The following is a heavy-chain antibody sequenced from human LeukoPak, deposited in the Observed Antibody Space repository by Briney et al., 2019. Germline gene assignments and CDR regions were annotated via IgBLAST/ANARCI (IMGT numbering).Heavy chain of an antibody. D-gene: IGHD3-3*01. Sequence: SQTLSLTCTVSGVSISSGGYYWSWIGQPPGKGREWIGYIYDSGSTYYNPSLKSRVTISEDTSTNPLSLKLSSVTAADTAVYYCARDREEDFWSGYGMDVWGQGTTVTVSS. V-gene: IGHV4-30-4*01. CDR3: ARDREEDFWSGYGMDV. CDR1: GVSISSGGYY. CDR2: IYDSGST. J-gene: IGHJ6*02.